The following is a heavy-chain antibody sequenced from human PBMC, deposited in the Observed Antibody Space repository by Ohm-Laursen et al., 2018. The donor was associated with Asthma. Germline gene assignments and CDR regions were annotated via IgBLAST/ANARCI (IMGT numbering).Heavy chain of an antibody. Sequence: TLSLTCAVYGGSFSGYYWSWIRQPPGKGLEWIGEINHSGSNNYNPSLKSRVTISVDTSKNQFSLKLSSVTAADTAVYYCARSSSSWYRVFDYWGQGTLVTVSS. CDR3: ARSSSSWYRVFDY. V-gene: IGHV4-34*01. CDR2: INHSGSN. CDR1: GGSFSGYY. D-gene: IGHD6-13*01. J-gene: IGHJ4*02.